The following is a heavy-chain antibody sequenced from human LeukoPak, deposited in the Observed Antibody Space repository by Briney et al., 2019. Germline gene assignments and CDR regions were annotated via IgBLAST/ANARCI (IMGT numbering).Heavy chain of an antibody. V-gene: IGHV4-39*01. Sequence: PSETLSLTCTVSGGSISSRSYYWGWIRQPPGKGLEWIGSIYYSGSTYYNPSLKSRVTISVDTSKNQFSLKLRSVTAADTAVYYCARRYPRSGSGSLRYFDYWGQGTLVTVSS. CDR1: GGSISSRSYY. D-gene: IGHD1-26*01. CDR2: IYYSGST. CDR3: ARRYPRSGSGSLRYFDY. J-gene: IGHJ4*02.